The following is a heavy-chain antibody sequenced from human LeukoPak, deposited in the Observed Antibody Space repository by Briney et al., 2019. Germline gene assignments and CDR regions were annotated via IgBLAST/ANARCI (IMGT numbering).Heavy chain of an antibody. V-gene: IGHV4-59*01. CDR2: IYYSGIS. Sequence: PSETLSLTCIVSGDPISSYYWSWIRQPPGKGLEWIGYIYYSGISHYNPSLKSRVTISVDTSKNQFSLKLSSVTAADTAVYFCARPVRRLRRDDAFDIWGQGTMVTVFS. CDR3: ARPVRRLRRDDAFDI. D-gene: IGHD4-17*01. CDR1: GDPISSYY. J-gene: IGHJ3*02.